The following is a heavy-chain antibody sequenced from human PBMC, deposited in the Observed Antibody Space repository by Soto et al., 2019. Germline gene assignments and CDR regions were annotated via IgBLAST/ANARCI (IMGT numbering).Heavy chain of an antibody. D-gene: IGHD4-4*01. V-gene: IGHV1-8*02. CDR1: GDTFNFYT. CDR3: ASLHTTDYYYGMDV. Sequence: ASVKVSCKASGDTFNFYTINWVRQATGQGLEWMGWMNPNSGNTGYAQKFQGRVTMTRNTSISTAYMELSSLRSEDTAVYYCASLHTTDYYYGMDVWGQGTTVTVSS. CDR2: MNPNSGNT. J-gene: IGHJ6*02.